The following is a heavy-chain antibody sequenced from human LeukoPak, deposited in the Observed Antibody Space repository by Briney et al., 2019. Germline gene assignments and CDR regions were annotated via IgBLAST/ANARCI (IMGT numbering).Heavy chain of an antibody. J-gene: IGHJ4*02. CDR3: ARALYCSGGSCYPRAWVRYYFDY. Sequence: PGGSLRLSCAASGFTFSDYYMSWIRQPPGKGLEWIGEINHSGSTNYNPSLKSRVTISVDTSKNQFSLKLSSVTAADTAVYYCARALYCSGGSCYPRAWVRYYFDYWGQGTLVTVSS. V-gene: IGHV4-34*01. CDR2: INHSGST. D-gene: IGHD2-15*01. CDR1: GFTFSDYY.